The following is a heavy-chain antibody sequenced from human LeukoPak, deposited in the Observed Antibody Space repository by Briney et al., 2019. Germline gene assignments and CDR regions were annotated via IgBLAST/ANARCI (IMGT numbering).Heavy chain of an antibody. CDR2: INPISGGT. CDR3: ARDRVGGTMVRGVIKTRGNWFDP. Sequence: GASVKVSCKASGYTFTGYYMNWVRQAPGQGLEWMGWINPISGGTNYAQTFQGRVTMTRDTSISTAYMELSSLRSEDTAVYYCARDRVGGTMVRGVIKTRGNWFDPWGQGTLVTVSS. CDR1: GYTFTGYY. V-gene: IGHV1-2*02. J-gene: IGHJ5*02. D-gene: IGHD3-10*01.